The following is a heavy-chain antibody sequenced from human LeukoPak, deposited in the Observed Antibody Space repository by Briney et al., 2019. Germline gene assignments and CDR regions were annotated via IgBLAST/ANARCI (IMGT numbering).Heavy chain of an antibody. D-gene: IGHD2-15*01. Sequence: ASETLSLTCTVSGGSISSYYWSWIRQPPGKGLEWIGYIYYSGSTNYNPSLKSRVTISVDTSKNQFSLKLSSVTAADTAVYYCARGGNCGGGSCYSDRGWFGPWGQGTLVTVSS. CDR1: GGSISSYY. CDR2: IYYSGST. CDR3: ARGGNCGGGSCYSDRGWFGP. V-gene: IGHV4-59*01. J-gene: IGHJ5*02.